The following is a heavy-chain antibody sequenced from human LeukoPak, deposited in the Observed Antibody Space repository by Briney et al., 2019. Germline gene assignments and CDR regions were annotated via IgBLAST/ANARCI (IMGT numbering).Heavy chain of an antibody. CDR3: ARPGCSSTSCYAGPYYFDY. V-gene: IGHV4-39*01. J-gene: IGHJ4*02. CDR2: IYYSGST. D-gene: IGHD2-2*01. Sequence: SETLSLTCAVSGGSISSSSYYWGWIRQSPGKGLEWIGSIYYSGSTYYNPSLKSRVTISVDTSKNQFSLKLSSVTAADTAVYYCARPGCSSTSCYAGPYYFDYWGQGTLVTVSS. CDR1: GGSISSSSYY.